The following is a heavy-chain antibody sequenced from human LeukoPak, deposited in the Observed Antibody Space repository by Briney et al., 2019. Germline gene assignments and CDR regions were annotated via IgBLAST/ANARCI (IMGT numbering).Heavy chain of an antibody. CDR1: GYTFTGYY. V-gene: IGHV1-2*02. Sequence: ASVTVSCTASGYTFTGYYMHWVRQAPGQGLEWMGSINPNSGGTNYAQKFHGRVTMTRDTSISTAYMELSSLRSDDTAVYYCARDQYCTSTSCYPYFDYWGQGTLVTVSS. J-gene: IGHJ4*02. CDR2: INPNSGGT. D-gene: IGHD2-2*01. CDR3: ARDQYCTSTSCYPYFDY.